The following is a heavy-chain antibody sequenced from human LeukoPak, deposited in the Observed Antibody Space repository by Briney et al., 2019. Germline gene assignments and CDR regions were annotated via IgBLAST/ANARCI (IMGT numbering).Heavy chain of an antibody. D-gene: IGHD3-9*01. V-gene: IGHV4-31*03. Sequence: SETLSLTCTVSGVSISSGGYYWSWIRQHPGKGLEWIGYIYYSGSTYYNPSLKSRVTISVDTSKNQFSLKLSSVTAADTAVYYCAASLNDWLLYYDYWGQGTLVTVSS. CDR3: AASLNDWLLYYDY. CDR1: GVSISSGGYY. J-gene: IGHJ4*02. CDR2: IYYSGST.